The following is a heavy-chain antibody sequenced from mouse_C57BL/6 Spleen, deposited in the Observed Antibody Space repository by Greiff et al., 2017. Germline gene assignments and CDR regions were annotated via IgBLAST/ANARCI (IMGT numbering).Heavy chain of an antibody. CDR1: GYAFSSSW. V-gene: IGHV1-82*01. J-gene: IGHJ2*01. D-gene: IGHD1-1*01. CDR3: ARSVYYYGSSYEDFDY. Sequence: VQLQQSGPELVKPGASVTISCKASGYAFSSSWMNWVKQRPGKGLGWIGRIYPGDGDTNYNGKFKGKATLTADKSSSTAYMQLSSLTSEDSAVYFCARSVYYYGSSYEDFDYWGQGTTLTVSS. CDR2: IYPGDGDT.